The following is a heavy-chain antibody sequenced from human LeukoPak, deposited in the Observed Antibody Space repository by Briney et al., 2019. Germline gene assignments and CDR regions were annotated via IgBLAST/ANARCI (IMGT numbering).Heavy chain of an antibody. CDR2: IRDVGINK. Sequence: GGSLRLSCAAPGFTFSSYGMHWVRQAPGKGLEWVAFIRDVGINKYYADSVKGRFTISRDKSKKTLYLQMNNLRPEDTAVYYCAKGFGSYYSSGVFMAYWGQGTLVTVSS. CDR1: GFTFSSYG. CDR3: AKGFGSYYSSGVFMAY. V-gene: IGHV3-30*02. J-gene: IGHJ4*02. D-gene: IGHD1-26*01.